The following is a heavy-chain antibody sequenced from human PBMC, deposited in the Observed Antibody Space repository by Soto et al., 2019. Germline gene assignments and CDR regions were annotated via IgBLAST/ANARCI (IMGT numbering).Heavy chain of an antibody. CDR3: ARARGGSAAYVFIYY. CDR2: IYSGGST. Sequence: EVQLVESGGVLVQPGGSLRLSCAASGFTVSSNYMSWVRQAPGKGLEWVSVIYSGGSTNYADSVKGRFTISRDNSKNTMSLQMSSLRAEGTAVYYCARARGGSAAYVFIYYWGQGSLVTVSS. D-gene: IGHD3-10*01. CDR1: GFTVSSNY. V-gene: IGHV3-66*01. J-gene: IGHJ4*02.